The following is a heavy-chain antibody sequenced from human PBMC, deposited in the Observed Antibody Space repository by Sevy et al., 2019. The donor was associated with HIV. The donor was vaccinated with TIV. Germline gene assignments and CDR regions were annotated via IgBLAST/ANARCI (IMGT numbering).Heavy chain of an antibody. J-gene: IGHJ4*02. V-gene: IGHV4-34*01. CDR3: ARWRGTRITMIVVVVTGYFDY. CDR2: INHSGST. D-gene: IGHD3-22*01. CDR1: GGSFSDYS. Sequence: SETLSLTCAVYGGSFSDYSWSWIRQPPGKGMEWIGEINHSGSTNYNPPLKSRVTISVDTSKNQFSLKLSSVTAADTAVYYCARWRGTRITMIVVVVTGYFDYWGQRTLVTVSS.